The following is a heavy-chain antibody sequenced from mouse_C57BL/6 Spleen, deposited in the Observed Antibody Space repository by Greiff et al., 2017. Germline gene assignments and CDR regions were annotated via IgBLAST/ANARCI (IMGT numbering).Heavy chain of an antibody. CDR2: ISSGGSYT. D-gene: IGHD1-1*02. J-gene: IGHJ4*01. CDR3: AVAEDYAMDG. V-gene: IGHV5-6*01. CDR1: GFTFSSYG. Sequence: EVMLVESGGDLVKPGGSLKLSCAASGFTFSSYGMSWVRQTPDKRLEWVAAISSGGSYTDYPDSVKGRSTITKDNTQNTLYLQMSSLKSEDTAMYYCAVAEDYAMDGWGKGTSVTVSS.